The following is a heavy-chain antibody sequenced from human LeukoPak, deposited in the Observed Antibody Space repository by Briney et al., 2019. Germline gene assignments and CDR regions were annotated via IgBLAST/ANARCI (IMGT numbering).Heavy chain of an antibody. CDR3: ARGQQWLTLYYYYYMDV. CDR1: GGSISSSSYY. Sequence: SETLSLTCTVSGGSISSSSYYWGWIRQPPGKGLEWIGSIYYSGSTYYNPSLKSRVTISVDTSKNQFSLKLSSVTAADTAVYYCARGQQWLTLYYYYYMDVWGKGTTVTVSS. CDR2: IYYSGST. D-gene: IGHD6-19*01. V-gene: IGHV4-39*07. J-gene: IGHJ6*03.